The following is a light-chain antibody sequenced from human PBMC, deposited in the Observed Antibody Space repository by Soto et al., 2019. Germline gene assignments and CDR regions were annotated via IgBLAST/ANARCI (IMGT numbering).Light chain of an antibody. CDR3: SSHAGSNNYV. CDR1: SNDVGFSDY. Sequence: QSVLTQPASVSGSPGQSITISCTGSSNDVGFSDYVSWYQQHPGKAPKLMIYEVSHRPSGVSDRFSGSKSGNTASLTISGLQAEDEADYYCSSHAGSNNYVFGTGTKVTVL. CDR2: EVS. J-gene: IGLJ1*01. V-gene: IGLV2-14*01.